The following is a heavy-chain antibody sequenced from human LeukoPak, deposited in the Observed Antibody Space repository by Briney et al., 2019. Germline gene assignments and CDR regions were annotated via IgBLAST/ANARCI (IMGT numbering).Heavy chain of an antibody. D-gene: IGHD2-15*01. J-gene: IGHJ5*02. Sequence: GGSLRLSCAASGFTVSSNYMSWVRQAPGKGLEWVSVIYSGGSTYYADSVKGRFTISRDNSKNTLYLQMNSLRAEDTAVYYCARVSVVGYCSGGSCNPDWFDPWGQGTLVTVSS. V-gene: IGHV3-53*01. CDR3: ARVSVVGYCSGGSCNPDWFDP. CDR2: IYSGGST. CDR1: GFTVSSNY.